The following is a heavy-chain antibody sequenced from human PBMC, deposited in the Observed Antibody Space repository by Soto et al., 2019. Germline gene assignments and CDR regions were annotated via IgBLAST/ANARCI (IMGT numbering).Heavy chain of an antibody. D-gene: IGHD3-10*01. CDR1: GFTFSSYW. CDR2: IKQDGSEK. J-gene: IGHJ4*02. Sequence: VQLVESGGGLVQPGGSLRLSCAASGFTFSSYWMSWVRQAPGKGLEWVANIKQDGSEKYYVDSVKGRFTISRDNAKNSLYLQMNSLRAEDTAVYYCASSVKYYYGSGSYYDYWGQGTLVTVSS. V-gene: IGHV3-7*03. CDR3: ASSVKYYYGSGSYYDY.